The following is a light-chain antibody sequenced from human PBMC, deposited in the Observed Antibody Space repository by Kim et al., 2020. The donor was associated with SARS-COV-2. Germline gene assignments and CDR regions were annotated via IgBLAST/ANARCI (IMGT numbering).Light chain of an antibody. CDR2: EVS. Sequence: DILMTQTPLSLSVTPGQTASISCKSSETLLHSSRRTFLYWYLQKPGQSPQLLIYEVSSRFSGVPDRFSGSGSGTDFTLKISRVQADDVGVYYCMQGLHLPWTFGQGTKVDIK. V-gene: IGKV2-29*03. CDR3: MQGLHLPWT. J-gene: IGKJ1*01. CDR1: ETLLHSSRRTF.